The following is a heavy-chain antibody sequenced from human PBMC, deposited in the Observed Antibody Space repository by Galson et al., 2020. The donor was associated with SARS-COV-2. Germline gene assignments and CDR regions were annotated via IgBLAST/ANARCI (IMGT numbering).Heavy chain of an antibody. CDR2: ISGSDYTI. CDR1: GFTFSSYE. V-gene: IGHV3-48*03. J-gene: IGHJ3*02. D-gene: IGHD6-19*01. Sequence: GSLRLYCAASGFTFSSYEMNWVRQAPGKGLEWVSYISGSDYTIYYADSVKGRFTISRDNAKNSLYLQMNSLRAEDTAVYYCARGATSSGWYLPDAFDIWGQGTMVTVSS. CDR3: ARGATSSGWYLPDAFDI.